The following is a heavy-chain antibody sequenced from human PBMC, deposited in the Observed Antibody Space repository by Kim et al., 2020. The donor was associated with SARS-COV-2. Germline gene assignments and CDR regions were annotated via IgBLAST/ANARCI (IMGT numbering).Heavy chain of an antibody. CDR2: IKQDGSEN. D-gene: IGHD3-22*01. CDR1: GFTFSSYW. V-gene: IGHV3-7*01. Sequence: GGSLRLSCAASGFTFSSYWMSWVRQAPGKGLEWVANIKQDGSENNYVDSVKGRFTISRDNAKNSLYLQMSSLRAEDTAVYYCARHLYYYDTRGYYFFDYWGQGTLVTVSS. CDR3: ARHLYYYDTRGYYFFDY. J-gene: IGHJ4*02.